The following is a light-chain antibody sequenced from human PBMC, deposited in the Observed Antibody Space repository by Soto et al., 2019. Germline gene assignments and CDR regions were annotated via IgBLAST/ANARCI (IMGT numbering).Light chain of an antibody. V-gene: IGKV1-39*01. CDR3: QQSYSNPKT. CDR2: AAS. Sequence: DIQMTQSPSSLSASVGDRVTITCRASQSISSYLNWYQQKPGKAPKLLIYAASSLQSGVPSRFSGSGSGTDFTLTTSSLQPEDFATYYCQQSYSNPKTFGPGTKV. J-gene: IGKJ3*01. CDR1: QSISSY.